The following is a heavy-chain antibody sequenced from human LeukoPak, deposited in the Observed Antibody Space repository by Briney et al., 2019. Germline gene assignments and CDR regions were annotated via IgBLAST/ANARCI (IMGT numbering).Heavy chain of an antibody. CDR3: AAGYYYGSGSYYNVYPFDY. V-gene: IGHV1-69*04. D-gene: IGHD3-10*01. CDR2: IIPILGIA. Sequence: SVKVSCKASGGTFSSYAISWVRQAPGQGLEWMGRIIPILGIANYAQKFQGRVTITADKSTSTAYMELSSLRSEDTAVYYCAAGYYYGSGSYYNVYPFDYWGQGTLVTVSS. CDR1: GGTFSSYA. J-gene: IGHJ4*02.